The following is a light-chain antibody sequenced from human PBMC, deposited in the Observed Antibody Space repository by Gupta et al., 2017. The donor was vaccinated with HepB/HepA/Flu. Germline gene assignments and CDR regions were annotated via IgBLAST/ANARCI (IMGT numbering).Light chain of an antibody. CDR3: QQDDTLPPF. CDR1: QDISNY. CDR2: DAS. V-gene: IGKV1-33*01. Sequence: DIQMTQSPSSLSASVGDRVTITCQASQDISNYLNWYQQKPGEAPKLLIYDASNLETGVPSRFSGSGSGTDFTFTISSLQPEDIATYYCQQDDTLPPFFGHGTKVDIK. J-gene: IGKJ3*01.